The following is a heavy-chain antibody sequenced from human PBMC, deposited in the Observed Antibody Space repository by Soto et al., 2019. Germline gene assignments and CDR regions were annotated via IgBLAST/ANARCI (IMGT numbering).Heavy chain of an antibody. CDR2: IYYSGTT. D-gene: IGHD3-10*01. Sequence: PSETLSLTCTVSGDSLSTYYWTWIRQPSGRRLEWIGYIYYSGTTDYNPSLEGRVTISVDTSKNQFSLNLRSVTAADTAVYYCAREFTMVRGERYYGMDVWGQGTTVTVSS. V-gene: IGHV4-59*12. J-gene: IGHJ6*02. CDR1: GDSLSTYY. CDR3: AREFTMVRGERYYGMDV.